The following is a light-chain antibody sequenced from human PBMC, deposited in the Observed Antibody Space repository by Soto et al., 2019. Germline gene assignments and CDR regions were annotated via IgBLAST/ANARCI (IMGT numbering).Light chain of an antibody. CDR3: QQRSNWPPWT. V-gene: IGKV3-11*01. CDR1: QFVSSR. Sequence: DIVVTQSPATLSASPGERVTLSCRASQFVSSRLAWYQQRPGQVPRLLIYDTSNRATGIPARFSGSGSGTDFTLTISSLEPEDFAVYYCQQRSNWPPWTLGQGTKVDIK. J-gene: IGKJ1*01. CDR2: DTS.